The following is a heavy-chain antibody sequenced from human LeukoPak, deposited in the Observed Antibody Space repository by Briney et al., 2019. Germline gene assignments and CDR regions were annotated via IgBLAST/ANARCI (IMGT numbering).Heavy chain of an antibody. J-gene: IGHJ5*02. V-gene: IGHV4-30-4*08. CDR2: IYYTGDT. D-gene: IGHD3-3*01. CDR3: ARRVISEISIDKGNWLDP. Sequence: PSQTLSLTCTVSGGSIISDDYYWSWTRQAPGKGLEYIGYIYYTGDTHYNPSLKSRVTISLDTSKNQFSLRLNSVTAADTAVYYCARRVISEISIDKGNWLDPWGQGTLVTVSS. CDR1: GGSIISDDYY.